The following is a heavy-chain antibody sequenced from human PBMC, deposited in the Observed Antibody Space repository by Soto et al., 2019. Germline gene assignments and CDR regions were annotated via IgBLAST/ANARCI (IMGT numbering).Heavy chain of an antibody. CDR1: GFTFSSYG. CDR3: AKGTSSEFLLSFDD. CDR2: ITGSDSIT. Sequence: GGSLDLSCAASGFTFSSYGMHWVRQAPGKGLEWVSAITGSDSITSYADSVKGRFTISRDNSRNTLFLQMDSLRADDTAVYFCAKGTSSEFLLSFDDWGHGTLVTVSS. V-gene: IGHV3-23*01. J-gene: IGHJ4*01. D-gene: IGHD3-10*01.